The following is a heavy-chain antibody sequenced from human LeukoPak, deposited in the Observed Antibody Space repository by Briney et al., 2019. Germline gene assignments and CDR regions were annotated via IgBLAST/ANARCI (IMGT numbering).Heavy chain of an antibody. CDR3: ARSSIIAAAGPYYFDY. CDR1: GYSFTSYG. V-gene: IGHV1-18*01. D-gene: IGHD6-13*01. Sequence: GASVKVSCKASGYSFTSYGFSWVRQAPGQGLEWMGWISAYNGDTNYAQKFQGRVTITADKSTSTAYMELSSLRSEDTAVYYCARSSIIAAAGPYYFDYWGQGTLVTVSS. J-gene: IGHJ4*02. CDR2: ISAYNGDT.